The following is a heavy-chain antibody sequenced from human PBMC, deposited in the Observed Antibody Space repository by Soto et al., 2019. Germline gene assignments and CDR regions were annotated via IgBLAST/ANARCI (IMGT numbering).Heavy chain of an antibody. CDR1: GYTFTSYD. CDR3: ARSPPPLLWFGELLSGGYYYYGMDV. CDR2: MNPNSGNT. J-gene: IGHJ6*02. V-gene: IGHV1-8*01. Sequence: GASVKVSCKASGYTFTSYDINWVRQATGQGLEWMGWMNPNSGNTGYAQKFQGRVTMTRSTSISTVYMELSSLRSEDTAVYYCARSPPPLLWFGELLSGGYYYYGMDVWGQGTTVTVSS. D-gene: IGHD3-10*01.